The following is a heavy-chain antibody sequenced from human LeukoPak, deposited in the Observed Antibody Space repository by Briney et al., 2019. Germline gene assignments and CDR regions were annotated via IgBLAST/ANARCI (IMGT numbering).Heavy chain of an antibody. J-gene: IGHJ4*02. D-gene: IGHD3-9*01. CDR3: AKGVRFLDWWILDY. V-gene: IGHV3-23*01. CDR2: ISGSDST. Sequence: PGGSLRLSCAASGFTFSSYAMSWVRQAPGKGLEGVSAISGSDSTYYADSVKGRFTISRDNSKNTLYLQMNSLRAEDTAIYYCAKGVRFLDWWILDYWGQGSLVTVSS. CDR1: GFTFSSYA.